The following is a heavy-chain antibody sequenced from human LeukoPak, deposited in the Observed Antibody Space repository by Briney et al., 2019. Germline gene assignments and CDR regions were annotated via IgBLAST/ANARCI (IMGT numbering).Heavy chain of an antibody. V-gene: IGHV1-69*05. CDR2: IIPIFGTE. J-gene: IGHJ4*02. CDR3: AGDTYYYDSSGYYAPHYFDY. D-gene: IGHD3-22*01. Sequence: ASVKVSCKASGGTFSSYAISWVRQAPGQGLERMGRIIPIFGTENYAQKFQGRVTITTDESTRKDYMEMRSLRSEDTAVYYCAGDTYYYDSSGYYAPHYFDYWGQGTLVTVSS. CDR1: GGTFSSYA.